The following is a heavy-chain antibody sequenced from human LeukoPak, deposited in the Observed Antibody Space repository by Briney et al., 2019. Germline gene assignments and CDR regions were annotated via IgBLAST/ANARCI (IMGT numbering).Heavy chain of an antibody. J-gene: IGHJ6*03. CDR1: GFTFSSYW. V-gene: IGHV3-7*01. CDR2: IKQDGSEK. CDR3: ARDNYDILTGYYDDYYYYYMDV. Sequence: GGSLRLSCAASGFTFSSYWMSWVRQAPGKGLEWVANIKQDGSEKYYVDSVKGRFTISRDDAKNSLYLQMNSLRAEDTAVYYCARDNYDILTGYYDDYYYYYMDVWGKGTTVTVSS. D-gene: IGHD3-9*01.